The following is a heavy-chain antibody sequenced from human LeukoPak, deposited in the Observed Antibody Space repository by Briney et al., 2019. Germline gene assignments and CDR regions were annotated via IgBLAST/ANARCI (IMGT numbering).Heavy chain of an antibody. CDR2: ITSTSSFI. V-gene: IGHV3-21*01. CDR3: TRAVVTASLAERYMDV. J-gene: IGHJ6*03. D-gene: IGHD2-21*02. CDR1: GFTFSTDS. Sequence: GGSLRLSCAASGFTFSTDSMNWVRQAPGKGLEWVASITSTSSFIFYAASLKRRFTISRDNAKNSLYLRMNSLKAEDTAVYYCTRAVVTASLAERYMDVWGKGTTVTVSS.